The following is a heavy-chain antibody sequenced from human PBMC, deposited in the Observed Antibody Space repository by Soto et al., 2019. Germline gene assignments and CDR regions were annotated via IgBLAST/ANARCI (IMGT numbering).Heavy chain of an antibody. D-gene: IGHD6-6*01. CDR2: IIPIFGTA. CDR1: GGTFSSYA. V-gene: IGHV1-69*01. CDR3: AREMWEYSSSPYANWFDP. Sequence: QVQLVQSGAEVKKPGSSVKVSCKASGGTFSSYAISWVRQAPGQGLEWMGGIIPIFGTANYAQKFQGRVTITADESTSTAYMELSSLRSEDTAVYYCAREMWEYSSSPYANWFDPWGQGTLVTVSS. J-gene: IGHJ5*02.